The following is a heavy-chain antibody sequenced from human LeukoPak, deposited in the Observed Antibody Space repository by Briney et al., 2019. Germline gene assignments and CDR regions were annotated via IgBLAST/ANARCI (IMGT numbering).Heavy chain of an antibody. V-gene: IGHV1-69*04. CDR3: ARWLASSGYYFNY. D-gene: IGHD3-22*01. J-gene: IGHJ4*02. Sequence: GSSVKVSCKASGGTFSSYAISWVRQAPGQGLEWMGRIIPILGIANYAQKFQGRVTITADKSTSTAYMELSSLRSEDTAVYYCARWLASSGYYFNYWGQGTLVTVSS. CDR2: IIPILGIA. CDR1: GGTFSSYA.